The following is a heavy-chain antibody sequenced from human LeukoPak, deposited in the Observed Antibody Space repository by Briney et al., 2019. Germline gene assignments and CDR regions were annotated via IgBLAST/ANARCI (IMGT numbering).Heavy chain of an antibody. Sequence: PGGSLRLSCTASGFTFSGYSMNWIRQAPGKGLEWVSSFGTRSTSVYHAGSVKGRFAISRDNAKNSLYLQMNSLRAEDTALYYCAREVSEGFDFWGQGTLVTVPS. D-gene: IGHD3-22*01. V-gene: IGHV3-21*01. CDR2: FGTRSTSV. CDR1: GFTFSGYS. CDR3: AREVSEGFDF. J-gene: IGHJ4*02.